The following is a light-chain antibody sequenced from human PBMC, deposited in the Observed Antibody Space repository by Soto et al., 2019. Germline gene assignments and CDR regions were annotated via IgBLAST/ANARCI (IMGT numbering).Light chain of an antibody. Sequence: DIPIIQCPSTLSASVGHRVTITYRASQSISSGLAWYQQKPGKAPKFLIYDASSLESGVPSRFSGSGSGTEFTLTISSLQPDDFATYYCQQYNGYPITFGQGTRLEIK. V-gene: IGKV1-5*01. CDR1: QSISSG. CDR2: DAS. CDR3: QQYNGYPIT. J-gene: IGKJ5*01.